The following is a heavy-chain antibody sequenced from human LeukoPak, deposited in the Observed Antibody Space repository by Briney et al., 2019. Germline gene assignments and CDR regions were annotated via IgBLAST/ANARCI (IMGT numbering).Heavy chain of an antibody. D-gene: IGHD3-3*01. CDR2: IYTSGHT. CDR3: ARSGFWDGYSYYYMDV. J-gene: IGHJ6*03. CDR1: GLTVRNNY. Sequence: GGSLRLSCAASGLTVRNNYMSWVRQAPRKGRKWGSAIYTSGHTVYADSVKGRFIISKDNSNNTLYLQMNILRAADTAIYYCARSGFWDGYSYYYMDVWGYGTTVTVSS. V-gene: IGHV3-53*01.